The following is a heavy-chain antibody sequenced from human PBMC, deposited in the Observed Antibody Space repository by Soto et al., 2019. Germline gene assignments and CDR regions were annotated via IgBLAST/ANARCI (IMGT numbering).Heavy chain of an antibody. Sequence: SETLSLTCTVSGGSISSSTYYWGWIRQPPEEGLEWIGTIYYSGSTYYNPSLKSRVTISVDTSKNQFSLRLSSVTAADTAVYYCARHLNWDFDYWGQGTLVTVSS. CDR3: ARHLNWDFDY. J-gene: IGHJ4*02. CDR2: IYYSGST. V-gene: IGHV4-39*01. D-gene: IGHD7-27*01. CDR1: GGSISSSTYY.